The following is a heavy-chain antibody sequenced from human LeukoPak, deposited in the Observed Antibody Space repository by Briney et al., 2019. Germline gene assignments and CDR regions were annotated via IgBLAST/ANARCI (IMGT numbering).Heavy chain of an antibody. D-gene: IGHD6-19*01. CDR2: ISYDGSNK. Sequence: QPGRSLRLSCAASGFTFSSYAMHWVRQAPGKGLEWVAVISYDGSNKYYADSVKGRFTISRDNSKNTLYLQMNSLRAEDTAVYYCNAVSGVYSSGWYVDYWGQGTLVTVSS. CDR3: NAVSGVYSSGWYVDY. J-gene: IGHJ4*02. CDR1: GFTFSSYA. V-gene: IGHV3-30-3*01.